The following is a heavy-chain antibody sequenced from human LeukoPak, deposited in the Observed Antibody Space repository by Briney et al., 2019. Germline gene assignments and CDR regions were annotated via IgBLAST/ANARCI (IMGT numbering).Heavy chain of an antibody. J-gene: IGHJ5*02. Sequence: SETLSLTCAVSGGSISSGGYSWSWIRQPPGKGLEWIGEINHSGSTNYNPSLKSRVTISVDTSKNQISLKLSSVTAADTAVYYCARGPRYYGSGSGTWFDPWGQGTLVTVSS. CDR2: INHSGST. D-gene: IGHD3-10*01. CDR3: ARGPRYYGSGSGTWFDP. V-gene: IGHV4-30-2*01. CDR1: GGSISSGGYS.